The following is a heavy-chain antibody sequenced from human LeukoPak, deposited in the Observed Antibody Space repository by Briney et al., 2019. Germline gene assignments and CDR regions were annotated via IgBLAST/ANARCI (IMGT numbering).Heavy chain of an antibody. CDR3: AKEYNCILYYYYGMDV. V-gene: IGHV3-30*18. J-gene: IGHJ6*02. CDR2: ISYDGSNK. D-gene: IGHD1-20*01. CDR1: GFTFSSSG. Sequence: GGSLRLSCAASGFTFSSSGMHWVRQAPGKGLEWVVVISYDGSNKYYADSVKGRFTISRDNSKNTLYLQMNSLRAEDTAVYYCAKEYNCILYYYYGMDVWGQGTTVTVSS.